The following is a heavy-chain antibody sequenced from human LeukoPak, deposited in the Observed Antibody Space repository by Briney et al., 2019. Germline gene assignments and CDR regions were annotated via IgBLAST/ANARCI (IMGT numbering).Heavy chain of an antibody. CDR1: GGSISSGGYY. D-gene: IGHD2/OR15-2a*01. Sequence: SETLSLTCTVSGGSISSGGYYWSWIRQHPGKGLEWIGYIYYSGNTNYNPSLKSRVTISVDTSKNQFSLKLSSVTAADTAVYYCVRDPQNWDAFDIWGQGTMVTVSS. J-gene: IGHJ3*02. CDR3: VRDPQNWDAFDI. CDR2: IYYSGNT. V-gene: IGHV4-31*03.